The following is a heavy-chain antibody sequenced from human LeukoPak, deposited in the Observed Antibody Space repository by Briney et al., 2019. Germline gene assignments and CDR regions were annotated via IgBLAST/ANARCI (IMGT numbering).Heavy chain of an antibody. J-gene: IGHJ5*02. CDR3: ASGSA. V-gene: IGHV1-8*02. CDR1: GYTFTGYY. Sequence: ASVKVSCKASGYTFTGYYMHWVRQATGQGLEWMGWMNPNSGNTGYAQKFQGRATMTRNTSISTAYMELSSLRSEDTAVYYCASGSAWGQGTLVTVSS. CDR2: MNPNSGNT.